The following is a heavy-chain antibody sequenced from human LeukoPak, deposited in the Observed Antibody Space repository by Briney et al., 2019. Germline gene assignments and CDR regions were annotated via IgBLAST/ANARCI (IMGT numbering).Heavy chain of an antibody. J-gene: IGHJ1*01. Sequence: GGSLRLSCAASGFTFSSYGMHWVRQAPGKGLEWVAVISYDGSNKYYADSVKGRFTISRDNSKNTLYLQMNSLRAEDTAVYYCASSPQYYYDSSGYGAEYFQHWGQGTLVTVSS. CDR1: GFTFSSYG. CDR2: ISYDGSNK. CDR3: ASSPQYYYDSSGYGAEYFQH. D-gene: IGHD3-22*01. V-gene: IGHV3-30*03.